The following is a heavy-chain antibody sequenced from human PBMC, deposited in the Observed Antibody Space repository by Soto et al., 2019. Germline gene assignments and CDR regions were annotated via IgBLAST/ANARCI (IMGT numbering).Heavy chain of an antibody. CDR1: GFTFSGYA. CDR2: ISGSGGST. D-gene: IGHD3-22*01. V-gene: IGHV3-23*01. CDR3: HITMIVVVITTFDY. Sequence: SGGSLRLSCAASGFTFSGYAMSWVRQAPGKGLEWVSAISGSGGSTYYADSVKGRFTISRDNSKNTLYLQMNSLRAEDTAVYYCHITMIVVVITTFDYWGQGTLVTVSS. J-gene: IGHJ4*02.